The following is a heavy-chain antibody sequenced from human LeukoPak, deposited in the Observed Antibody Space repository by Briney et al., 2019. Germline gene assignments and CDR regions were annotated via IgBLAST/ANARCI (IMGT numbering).Heavy chain of an antibody. CDR3: ARDYREVVGAPYFDY. CDR2: ISSSSSYI. Sequence: GGSLRLSCAASGFTFSSYSMNWVRQAPGKGLEWVSSISSSSSYIYYAGSVKGRFTISRDNAKNSLYLQMNSLRAEDTAVYYCARDYREVVGAPYFDYWGQGTLVTVSS. J-gene: IGHJ4*02. CDR1: GFTFSSYS. V-gene: IGHV3-21*01. D-gene: IGHD2-15*01.